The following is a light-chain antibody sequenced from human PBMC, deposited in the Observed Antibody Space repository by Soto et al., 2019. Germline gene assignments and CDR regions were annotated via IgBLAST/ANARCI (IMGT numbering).Light chain of an antibody. CDR1: SSNIGSET. J-gene: IGLJ2*01. CDR3: ATWDDSLKRVV. V-gene: IGLV1-44*01. Sequence: QSVLTQPPSASGTPGQRVTISCSGSSSNIGSETVNWYQHLPGTAPKLLIFLNNQLPSGVPDRFSGSKSDTSASLAISGLQSEDEADYYCATWDDSLKRVVFGGGTKLTVL. CDR2: LNN.